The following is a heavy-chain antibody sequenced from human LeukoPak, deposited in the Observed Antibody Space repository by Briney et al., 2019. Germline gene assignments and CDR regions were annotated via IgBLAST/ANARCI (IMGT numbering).Heavy chain of an antibody. J-gene: IGHJ4*02. Sequence: SETLSLTCAVSGGSVSSYYWSWIRQPPGKGLEWIGYIYYSGSTNYNPSLKSRVTISVDTSKNQFSLKLSSVTAADTAVYYCARERGQQLVFDYWGQGTLVTVSS. CDR1: GGSVSSYY. CDR3: ARERGQQLVFDY. CDR2: IYYSGST. V-gene: IGHV4-59*02. D-gene: IGHD6-13*01.